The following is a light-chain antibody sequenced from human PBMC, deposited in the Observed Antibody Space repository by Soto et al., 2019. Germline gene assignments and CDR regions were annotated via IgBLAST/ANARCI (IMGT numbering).Light chain of an antibody. CDR2: EVT. CDR3: SSYAGTFWV. Sequence: QSALTQPPSASGSPGQSVAISCTGTSGDVGGYNYVSWYQQHPGKAPKLIISEVTKRPSGVPDRFSGSKSGNTVSLTVSGLQAEDEAEYYCSSYAGTFWVFGGGTKVTVL. V-gene: IGLV2-8*01. CDR1: SGDVGGYNY. J-gene: IGLJ3*02.